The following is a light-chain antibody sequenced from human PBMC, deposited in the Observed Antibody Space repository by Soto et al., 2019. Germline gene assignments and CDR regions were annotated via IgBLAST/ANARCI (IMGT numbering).Light chain of an antibody. Sequence: QSVLTQPPSASRTAGQRVTISCSGGRSNIGNNYVFWYQLLPGVTSRLLIYKDNKRPSGVPDRFSGSKSGTSASLAVSGLRSEDEADYYCATWDDSLVWVFGGGTKVTVL. J-gene: IGLJ3*02. CDR3: ATWDDSLVWV. CDR1: RSNIGNNY. CDR2: KDN. V-gene: IGLV1-47*01.